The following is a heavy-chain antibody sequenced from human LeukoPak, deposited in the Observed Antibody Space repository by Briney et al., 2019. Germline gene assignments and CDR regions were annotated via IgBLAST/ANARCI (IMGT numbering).Heavy chain of an antibody. V-gene: IGHV4-59*01. J-gene: IGHJ5*02. Sequence: PSETLSLTCTVSGGSISSYYWSWIRQPPGKGLEWIGYIYYSGSTNYNPSPKSRVTISVDTSKNQFSLKLSSVTAADTAVYYCASFPLGVGYSYGQLNWFDHWGQGTLVTVSS. CDR2: IYYSGST. CDR3: ASFPLGVGYSYGQLNWFDH. CDR1: GGSISSYY. D-gene: IGHD5-18*01.